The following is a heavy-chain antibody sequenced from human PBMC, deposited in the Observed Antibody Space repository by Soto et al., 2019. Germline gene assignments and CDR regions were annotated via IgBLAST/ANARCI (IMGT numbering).Heavy chain of an antibody. J-gene: IGHJ3*02. CDR2: IRSKGNSYAK. CDR1: GFTFSGSA. CDR3: LMTTVNAFDI. Sequence: GGSLRLSCAASGFTFSGSAMHWVRQASGKGLEWVARIRSKGNSYAKAYAASVKGRFTSSRDDSKNTAYLKMNSLKDEATAVYCCLMTTVNAFDIWGQGTMVTVSS. D-gene: IGHD4-17*01. V-gene: IGHV3-73*01.